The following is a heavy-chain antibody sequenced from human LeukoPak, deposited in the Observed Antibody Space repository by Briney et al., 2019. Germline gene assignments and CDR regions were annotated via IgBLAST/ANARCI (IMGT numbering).Heavy chain of an antibody. CDR2: INSDGSST. D-gene: IGHD1-26*01. CDR1: GFTFSTYW. Sequence: GGSLRLSCAASGFTFSTYWMHWVRQAPGKGLVRVSRINSDGSSTIYADSVKGRFTISRDNAKNTLYLQMNSLRAEDTAVYYCARGGSPPEALGDTFDIWGQGTMVTVSS. V-gene: IGHV3-74*01. CDR3: ARGGSPPEALGDTFDI. J-gene: IGHJ3*02.